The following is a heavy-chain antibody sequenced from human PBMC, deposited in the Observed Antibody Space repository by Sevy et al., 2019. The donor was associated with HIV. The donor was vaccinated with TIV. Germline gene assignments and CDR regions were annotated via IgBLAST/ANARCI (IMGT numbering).Heavy chain of an antibody. CDR2: ISSSASTI. V-gene: IGHV3-11*01. CDR1: GFTFSDYY. D-gene: IGHD3-22*01. CDR3: ARVREEYYYDSSGSRDAFDI. Sequence: GGSLRLSCAASGFTFSDYYMSWIRQAPGKGLELVSYISSSASTIYYADSVKGRFTISSDNAKNSLYLQMNSLRAEDTAVYYCARVREEYYYDSSGSRDAFDIWGQGTMVTVSS. J-gene: IGHJ3*02.